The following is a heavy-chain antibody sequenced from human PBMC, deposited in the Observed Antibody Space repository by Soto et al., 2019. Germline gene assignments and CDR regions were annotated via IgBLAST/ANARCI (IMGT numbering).Heavy chain of an antibody. D-gene: IGHD3-10*01. J-gene: IGHJ4*02. CDR3: ARVPYGSGTFDY. V-gene: IGHV1-3*01. Sequence: QVQLVQSGAEVKKPGASVKVSCKASGYTFTSYAMHWVRQAPGQRLEWMGWINAGNGNTKYSQKFQGRVTITRDTSASTAYMELSSLRSEDTALYYCARVPYGSGTFDYWGQGTLVTVSS. CDR2: INAGNGNT. CDR1: GYTFTSYA.